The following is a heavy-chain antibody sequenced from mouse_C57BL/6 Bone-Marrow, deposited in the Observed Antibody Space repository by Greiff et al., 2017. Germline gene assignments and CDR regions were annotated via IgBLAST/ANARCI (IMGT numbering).Heavy chain of an antibody. J-gene: IGHJ3*01. V-gene: IGHV1-69*01. CDR2: IDPSDSYT. CDR3: ARACSSGYPFAY. CDR1: GYTFTSYW. D-gene: IGHD3-2*02. Sequence: VQLQQPGAELVMPGASVKLSCKASGYTFTSYWMHWVKQRPGQGLEWIGEIDPSDSYTNYNQKFKGKSTLTVDKSSSTAYMQLSSLTSEDSAVYYCARACSSGYPFAYWGQGTLVTVSA.